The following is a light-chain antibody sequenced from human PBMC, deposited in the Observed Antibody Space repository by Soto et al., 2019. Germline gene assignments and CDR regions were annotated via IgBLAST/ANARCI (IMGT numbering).Light chain of an antibody. Sequence: QSVLTQPPSASGTPGQRVTISCSGSSSNIGSNTVNWYQQLPGTAPKLLIYSNNQRPSGVPDRFSGSKSGTSASLAISGLXSXDXADYYRAAWDDSLNGVVFGGGTKVTVL. CDR2: SNN. J-gene: IGLJ2*01. CDR1: SSNIGSNT. CDR3: AAWDDSLNGVV. V-gene: IGLV1-44*01.